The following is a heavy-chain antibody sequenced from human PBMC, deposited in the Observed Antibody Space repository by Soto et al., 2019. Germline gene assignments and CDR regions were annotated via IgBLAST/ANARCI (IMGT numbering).Heavy chain of an antibody. Sequence: SETLSLTCTVSGGSVSSGSYYWSWIRQPPGKGLEWIGYIYYSGSTNYNPSLKSRVTISVDTSKNQFSLKLSSVTAADTAVYYCARDGGITGKTYNWFDPWGQGTLVTVSS. D-gene: IGHD1-20*01. CDR2: IYYSGST. J-gene: IGHJ5*02. CDR3: ARDGGITGKTYNWFDP. CDR1: GGSVSSGSYY. V-gene: IGHV4-61*01.